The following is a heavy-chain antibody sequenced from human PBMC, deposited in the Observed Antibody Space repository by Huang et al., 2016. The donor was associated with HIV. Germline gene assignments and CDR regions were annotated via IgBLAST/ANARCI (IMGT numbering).Heavy chain of an antibody. CDR1: GYTFTSYW. CDR3: ARQATPSQTASSWFVD. D-gene: IGHD6-13*01. CDR2: VYPTDSDA. Sequence: EVQLVQSGAEVKKPGESLKISCKGSGYTFTSYWVGWVRQMPGKGLEWMGIVYPTDSDARYSRSFQGQVTIPAEKSVSTAYLQWSSRKPADTAMYYCARQATPSQTASSWFVDWGQGTLVTVSS. V-gene: IGHV5-51*01. J-gene: IGHJ5*02.